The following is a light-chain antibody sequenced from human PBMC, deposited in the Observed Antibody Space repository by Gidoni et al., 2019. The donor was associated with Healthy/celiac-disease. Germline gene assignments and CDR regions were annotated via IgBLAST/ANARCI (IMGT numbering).Light chain of an antibody. CDR1: SSNIGAGYD. CDR2: GNS. CDR3: QSYDSSLSVVV. J-gene: IGLJ2*01. Sequence: QSVLTPPPSVSGAPGQGVTISCTGSSSNIGAGYDVHWYQQLPGTAPKLLIYGNSNRPSGVPDRFSGSKSGTSASLAITGLQAEDEADYYCQSYDSSLSVVVFGGGTKLTVL. V-gene: IGLV1-40*01.